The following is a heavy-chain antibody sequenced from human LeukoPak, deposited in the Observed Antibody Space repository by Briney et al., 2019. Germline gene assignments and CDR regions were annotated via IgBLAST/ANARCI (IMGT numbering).Heavy chain of an antibody. CDR1: GASVSGHF. D-gene: IGHD3-22*01. Sequence: SETLSLTCTVSGASVSGHFWSWIRQPPGKGLEWIGDIYDSGNTNYNPSLKSRVTISIDTSKSQFSLKLTSVTSADTAVYSCARLLDNDISGDPDTFDVWGQGTTVIVSS. CDR2: IYDSGNT. V-gene: IGHV4-59*02. J-gene: IGHJ3*01. CDR3: ARLLDNDISGDPDTFDV.